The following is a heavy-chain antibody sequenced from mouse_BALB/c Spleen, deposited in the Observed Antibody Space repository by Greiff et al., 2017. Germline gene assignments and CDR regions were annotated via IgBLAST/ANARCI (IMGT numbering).Heavy chain of an antibody. Sequence: VQLQQSGTVLARPGASVKMSCKASGYTFTSYWMHWVKQRPGQGLEWIGEINPSNGRTNYNEKFKSKATLTVDKSSSTAYMQLSSLTSEDSAVYYCARSGRYAMDYWGQGTSVTVSS. CDR1: GYTFTSYW. CDR2: INPSNGRT. V-gene: IGHV1S81*02. J-gene: IGHJ4*01. D-gene: IGHD3-1*01. CDR3: ARSGRYAMDY.